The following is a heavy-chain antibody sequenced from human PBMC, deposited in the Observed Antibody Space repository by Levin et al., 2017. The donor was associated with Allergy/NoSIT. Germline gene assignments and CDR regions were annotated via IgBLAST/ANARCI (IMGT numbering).Heavy chain of an antibody. V-gene: IGHV3-7*01. D-gene: IGHD4-23*01. CDR3: TRGGAFGTALGTPNFDY. Sequence: GGSLRLSCAASGFTFSDYWMHWVRQAPGKGLEWVANIVLDGSENYYVDSVKGRFTISRDNAKKLVYLQMNSLRVEDTAMYYCTRGGAFGTALGTPNFDYWGQGTLVTVSS. CDR2: IVLDGSEN. CDR1: GFTFSDYW. J-gene: IGHJ4*02.